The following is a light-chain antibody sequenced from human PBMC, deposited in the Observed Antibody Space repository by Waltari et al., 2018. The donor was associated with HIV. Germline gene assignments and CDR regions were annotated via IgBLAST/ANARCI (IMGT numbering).Light chain of an antibody. CDR2: DVT. CDR1: SNDIGTYHF. J-gene: IGLJ2*01. Sequence: QSALTQPPPASGSPGQSVAISSTGSSNDIGTYHFVSRYQHHPGKAPKRLIYDVTRRPPGIPDRFSGTKSGYTASLTVSDLQVEDEADYYCVSYTEKDTFLLFGGGTKLAV. CDR3: VSYTEKDTFLL. V-gene: IGLV2-8*01.